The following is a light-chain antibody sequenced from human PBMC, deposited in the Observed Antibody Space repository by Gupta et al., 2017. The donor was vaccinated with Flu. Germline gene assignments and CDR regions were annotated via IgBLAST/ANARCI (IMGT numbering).Light chain of an antibody. CDR3: QQSYSSLPIT. V-gene: IGKV1-39*01. CDR2: AAS. J-gene: IGKJ5*01. Sequence: SLSASVGDRVTITCRASQSISNYLNWYQQKPGKAPELLIYAASSLQSGVPSRFSGSGSGTDFTLTISSLQPEDFATYYCQQSYSSLPITFGQGTRLEIK. CDR1: QSISNY.